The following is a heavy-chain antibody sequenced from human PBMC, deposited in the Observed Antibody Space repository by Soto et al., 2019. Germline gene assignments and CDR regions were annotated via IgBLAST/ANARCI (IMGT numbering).Heavy chain of an antibody. J-gene: IGHJ4*02. V-gene: IGHV1-46*01. D-gene: IGHD6-13*01. CDR2: INPSGGST. CDR3: ARVSSSGSSWFPFEY. Sequence: QVQLVQSGSEVKKPGASVMLSCKASGYTFANYYMHWVRQAPGQGLEWMGIINPSGGSTTYAQKFQGRVTMTRDTSTSTVYMELSSLRSEDTAMYYCARVSSSGSSWFPFEYWGQGTLVTVSS. CDR1: GYTFANYY.